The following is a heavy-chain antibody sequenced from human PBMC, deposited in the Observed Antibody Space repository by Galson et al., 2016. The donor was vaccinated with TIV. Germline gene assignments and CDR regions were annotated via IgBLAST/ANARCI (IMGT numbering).Heavy chain of an antibody. CDR1: GFSLNTDGMC. V-gene: IGHV2-70*11. CDR3: ARISGYYDSSGHYIPRSFDY. D-gene: IGHD3-22*01. Sequence: PALVKPTQTLTLTCTFSGFSLNTDGMCVNWIRQPPGKALEWVARIDWDDDKSYTSSLKTRLTISKDTSKNQVVLTMTNMDPVDTATYYCARISGYYDSSGHYIPRSFDYWGQGALVTVSS. J-gene: IGHJ4*02. CDR2: IDWDDDK.